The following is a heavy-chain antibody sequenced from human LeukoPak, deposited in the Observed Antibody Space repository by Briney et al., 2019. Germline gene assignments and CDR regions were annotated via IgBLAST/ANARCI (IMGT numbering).Heavy chain of an antibody. D-gene: IGHD5-18*01. CDR2: IYYSGST. J-gene: IGHJ5*02. CDR3: ARDRGAMDYNGFDP. V-gene: IGHV4-59*01. CDR1: GGSISSYY. Sequence: SETLSLTCTVSGGSISSYYWSWIRQPPGKGLEWIGYIYYSGSTNYNPSLKSRVTISVDTSKNQFSLKLSSVTAADTAVYYCARDRGAMDYNGFDPWGQGTMVAVSS.